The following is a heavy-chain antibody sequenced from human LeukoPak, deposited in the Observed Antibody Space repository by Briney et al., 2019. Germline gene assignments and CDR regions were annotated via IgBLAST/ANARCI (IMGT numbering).Heavy chain of an antibody. V-gene: IGHV1-18*01. CDR2: ISAYNGNT. CDR1: GYTFTRYG. CDR3: ARGGTYGETGNAFDI. J-gene: IGHJ3*02. Sequence: GASVKVSCKASGYTFTRYGIRWVRQAPGQGLEWMGWISAYNGNTNYAQKLQGRVTMTTDTSTSTAYMELRSLRSDDTAVDYCARGGTYGETGNAFDIWGQGTMVTVSS. D-gene: IGHD1-14*01.